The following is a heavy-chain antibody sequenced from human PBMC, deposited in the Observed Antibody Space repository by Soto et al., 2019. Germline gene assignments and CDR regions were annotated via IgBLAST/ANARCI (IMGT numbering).Heavy chain of an antibody. J-gene: IGHJ4*02. Sequence: PSETLSLTCTVSGGSISSYYWSWIRQPAEKGLEWIGRIYTSGSTNYNPSLKSRVTMSVDTSKNQFSLKLSSVTAADTAVYYCARDRFGSSWYREYYFDYWGQGTLVTVSS. CDR3: ARDRFGSSWYREYYFDY. CDR1: GGSISSYY. CDR2: IYTSGST. D-gene: IGHD6-13*01. V-gene: IGHV4-4*07.